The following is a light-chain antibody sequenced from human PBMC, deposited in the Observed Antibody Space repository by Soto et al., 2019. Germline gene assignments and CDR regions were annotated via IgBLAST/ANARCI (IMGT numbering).Light chain of an antibody. CDR3: SSYTSSSTLGV. V-gene: IGLV2-14*01. J-gene: IGLJ2*01. CDR2: DVS. CDR1: SSDVGGYHY. Sequence: QSALTQPASVSGSPGQSITISCTGTSSDVGGYHYVSWYQQHPGKAPKLMIYDVSNRTSGVSNRSSGSKSGNTASLTISGLQAEDEADYYCSSYTSSSTLGVFGGGTKVTVL.